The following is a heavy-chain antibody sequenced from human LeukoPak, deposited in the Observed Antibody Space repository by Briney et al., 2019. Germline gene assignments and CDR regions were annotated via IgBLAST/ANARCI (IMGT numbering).Heavy chain of an antibody. V-gene: IGHV1-8*03. CDR1: GYTFTDYF. J-gene: IGHJ5*02. Sequence: ASVKVSCKASGYTFTDYFMNWVRQAPGQGLEWMGWMNPNSGNTGYAQKFQGRVTITRNTSISTAYMELSSLRSEDTAVYHCARDRDFSPPFDPWGQGTLVTVSS. CDR3: ARDRDFSPPFDP. D-gene: IGHD2/OR15-2a*01. CDR2: MNPNSGNT.